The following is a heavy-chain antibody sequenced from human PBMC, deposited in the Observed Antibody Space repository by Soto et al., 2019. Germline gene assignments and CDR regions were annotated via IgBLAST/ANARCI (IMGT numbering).Heavy chain of an antibody. CDR3: ARREVGDILTGQPDH. CDR2: IYPGDSDT. V-gene: IGHV5-51*01. CDR1: GYSFTSYW. D-gene: IGHD3-9*01. J-gene: IGHJ4*02. Sequence: PGESLKISCQGSGYSFTSYWIGWVRQMPGKGLEWMGIIYPGDSDTRYSPSFQGQVTISADKSISTAYLRWSSLKASHTAMYYCARREVGDILTGQPDHWGQGTLVTVPA.